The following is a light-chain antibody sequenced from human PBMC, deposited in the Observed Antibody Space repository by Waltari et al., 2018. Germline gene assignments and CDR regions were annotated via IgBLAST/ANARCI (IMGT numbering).Light chain of an antibody. J-gene: IGLJ2*01. CDR2: DVS. CDR1: SRDVGNYNY. V-gene: IGLV2-11*01. CDR3: CSYAGSYTFVI. Sequence: QSALTQPRSVSGSPGPSVTISCTGTSRDVGNYNYVSWYQQLPNKAPKLMIYDVSERPSGVPDRFSGSKSGNTASLTISGLLSEDEADYYCCSYAGSYTFVIFGGGTKLTVL.